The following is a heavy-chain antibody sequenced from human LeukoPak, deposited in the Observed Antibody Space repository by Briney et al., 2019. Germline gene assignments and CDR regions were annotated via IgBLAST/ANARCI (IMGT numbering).Heavy chain of an antibody. CDR1: GFTFSSYS. CDR2: ISSSGSYI. Sequence: GGSLRLPCAASGFTFSSYSMNWVRQAPGKGLEWVSSISSSGSYIYYADSVKGRFTISRDNAKNSLYLQMNSLRAEDTAVYYCARSPLSGSPYWGQGTLVTVSS. J-gene: IGHJ4*02. CDR3: ARSPLSGSPY. D-gene: IGHD1-26*01. V-gene: IGHV3-21*01.